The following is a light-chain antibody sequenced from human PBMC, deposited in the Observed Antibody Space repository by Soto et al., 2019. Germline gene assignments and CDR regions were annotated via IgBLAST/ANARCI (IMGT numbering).Light chain of an antibody. CDR2: DAS. V-gene: IGKV1-33*01. CDR3: QQYSHIIT. J-gene: IGKJ5*01. Sequence: DIHMTQSPSSLSASVGDRFTITCQASQDISNYLNWYKQKPGKAPKLLIYDASNLETGVPSRFSGSGSGTDFTFTISSMQPEGIATYYCQQYSHIITFGHGTRLEIK. CDR1: QDISNY.